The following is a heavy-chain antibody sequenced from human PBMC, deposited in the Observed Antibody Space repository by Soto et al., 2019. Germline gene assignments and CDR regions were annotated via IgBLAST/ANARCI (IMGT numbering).Heavy chain of an antibody. Sequence: EVQLVESGGGLVQPGGSLRLSCAASGFTFSNYWMHWVRQAPGKGLVWVSRINSDGNIKDYADSVKGRFTISRDNVRNRLYLQVNSLTDEDTAVYYCVRLPVTAVTSIDYWGQGTLVSVSS. CDR2: INSDGNIK. V-gene: IGHV3-74*01. J-gene: IGHJ4*02. D-gene: IGHD2-21*02. CDR3: VRLPVTAVTSIDY. CDR1: GFTFSNYW.